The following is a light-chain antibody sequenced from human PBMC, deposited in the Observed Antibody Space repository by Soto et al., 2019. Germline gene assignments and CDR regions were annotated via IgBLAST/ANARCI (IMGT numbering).Light chain of an antibody. V-gene: IGKV2-28*01. J-gene: IGKJ1*01. CDR1: HSLLHSNGYNY. CDR2: WGS. Sequence: DGVMTQSPLSLHITSGEPASISCRSSHSLLHSNGYNYLDGYLHKPGQSPKLLIYWGSRGASGVPGRFSGRGSGTDFTVTISRVEAEDLGAYYCKQDGRPPWTLGPGTKVDIK. CDR3: KQDGRPPWT.